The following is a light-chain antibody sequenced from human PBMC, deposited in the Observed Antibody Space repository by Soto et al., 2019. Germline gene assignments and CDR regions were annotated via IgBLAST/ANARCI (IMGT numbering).Light chain of an antibody. Sequence: EIVLTQSPATLSLSPGERATLSCRASQSVSSSLAWYQQKPGQAPRLLIYDASNRATGIPARFSGSGSGTDFILTISSLEPEDFAIYYCQQGSNWPRTFGQGTKV. CDR3: QQGSNWPRT. V-gene: IGKV3-11*01. CDR2: DAS. J-gene: IGKJ1*01. CDR1: QSVSSS.